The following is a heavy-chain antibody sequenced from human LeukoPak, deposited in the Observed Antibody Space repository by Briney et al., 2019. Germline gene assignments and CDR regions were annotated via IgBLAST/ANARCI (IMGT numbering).Heavy chain of an antibody. CDR2: IYYSGST. J-gene: IGHJ2*01. V-gene: IGHV4-59*01. D-gene: IGHD3-22*01. CDR1: GGSISSYY. Sequence: PSETLSLTCTVSGGSISSYYWSWIRQPPGKGLEWIGYIYYSGSTNYNPSLKSRVTISVDTSKNQFSLKLSSVTAADTAVYYCARGGYYYDSSGYYTPHLYFDLWGRGTLVTVSS. CDR3: ARGGYYYDSSGYYTPHLYFDL.